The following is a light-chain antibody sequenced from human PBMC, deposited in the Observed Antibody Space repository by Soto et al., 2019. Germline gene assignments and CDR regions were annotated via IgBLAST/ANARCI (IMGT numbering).Light chain of an antibody. J-gene: IGKJ3*01. CDR2: GAS. V-gene: IGKV3-15*01. CDR3: QQYNNWPFT. CDR1: QSVSSN. Sequence: EIVMTQSPATLSVSPGERATLSCRASQSVSSNLAWYQQKPGQAPRLLIYGASTRATGIPARFSGSGSGTEFTLTISSLQSEDFAVSYCQQYNNWPFTCGPGTKVHIK.